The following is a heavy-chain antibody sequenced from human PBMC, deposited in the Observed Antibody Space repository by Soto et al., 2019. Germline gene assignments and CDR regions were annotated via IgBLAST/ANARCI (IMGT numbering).Heavy chain of an antibody. D-gene: IGHD6-19*01. Sequence: KTSETLSLTCTVSGGSISSYYWSWIRQPPGKGLGWIGYIYYSGSTNYNPSLRSRVTISVDTSKNQFSLKLSSVTAADTAVYYCARAGIAVAFYNWFDPWGQGTLVTVSS. J-gene: IGHJ5*02. V-gene: IGHV4-59*01. CDR3: ARAGIAVAFYNWFDP. CDR1: GGSISSYY. CDR2: IYYSGST.